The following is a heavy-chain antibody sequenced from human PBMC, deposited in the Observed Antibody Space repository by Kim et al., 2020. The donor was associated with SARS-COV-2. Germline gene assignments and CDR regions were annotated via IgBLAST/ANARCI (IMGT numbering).Heavy chain of an antibody. Sequence: GGSLRLSCAASGFSFHDYGMCWVCQAPGKGLEWVSGITWNEDSTGYADSVKGRFTISRDNARNSLDLQMNSLRAEDTASYFCARGYCSSTNCYLRYYYGLDVWGQGTTVTVS. CDR1: GFSFHDYG. V-gene: IGHV3-20*04. D-gene: IGHD2-2*01. CDR2: ITWNEDST. CDR3: ARGYCSSTNCYLRYYYGLDV. J-gene: IGHJ6*02.